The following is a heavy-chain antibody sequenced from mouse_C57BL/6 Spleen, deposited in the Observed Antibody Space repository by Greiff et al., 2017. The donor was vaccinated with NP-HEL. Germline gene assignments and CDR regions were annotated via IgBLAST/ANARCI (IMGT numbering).Heavy chain of an antibody. CDR3: ARAYYVSSDWYFDV. D-gene: IGHD1-1*01. V-gene: IGHV1-55*01. J-gene: IGHJ1*03. CDR2: IYPGSGST. CDR1: GYTFTSYW. Sequence: QVQLQQPGAELVKPGASVKMSCKASGYTFTSYWITWVKQRPGQGLEWIGDIYPGSGSTNYNEKFKSKATLTVDTSSSTAYMQLSSLTSEDSAVYYCARAYYVSSDWYFDVWGTGTTVTVSS.